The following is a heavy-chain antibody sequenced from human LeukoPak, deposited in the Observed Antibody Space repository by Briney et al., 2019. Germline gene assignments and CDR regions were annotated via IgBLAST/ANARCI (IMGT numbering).Heavy chain of an antibody. CDR2: INTYNGNT. CDR1: DYTFTSYG. D-gene: IGHD3-16*01. Sequence: GASVKVSCKASDYTFTSYGISWVRQAPGQGLEWMGWINTYNGNTNYAQKLQGRVTMTTDTSTSTAYMELRSLRSDDTAVYYCARDRRTQKVAPSGGISWFDPWGRGTLVTVSS. CDR3: ARDRRTQKVAPSGGISWFDP. J-gene: IGHJ5*02. V-gene: IGHV1-18*01.